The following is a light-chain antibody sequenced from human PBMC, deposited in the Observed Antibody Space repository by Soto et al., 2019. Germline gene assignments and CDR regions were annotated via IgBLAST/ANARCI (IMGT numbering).Light chain of an antibody. CDR2: DVR. CDR3: ASYTTTLEKV. J-gene: IGLJ2*01. Sequence: QSALTQPASVSGSPGQSISISCTGTSSDVGGYDFVSWYQQHPGKAPKLIIYDVRTRPSGVSDRFSGSKSGNTASLTISGLQAEDEADYFCASYTTTLEKVFGRGTKLTVL. CDR1: SSDVGGYDF. V-gene: IGLV2-14*03.